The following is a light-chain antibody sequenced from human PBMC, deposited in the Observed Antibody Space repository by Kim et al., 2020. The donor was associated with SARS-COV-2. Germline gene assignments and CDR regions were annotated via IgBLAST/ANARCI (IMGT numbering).Light chain of an antibody. Sequence: KTVTISCTRSSGSIASNYVQWYQQRPGSSPTTVIYEDNQSPSGVPDRFSGSIDSSSNSASLTISGLKTEDEADYYCQSYDSSNSWVFGGGTKVTVL. CDR1: SGSIASNY. J-gene: IGLJ3*02. CDR3: QSYDSSNSWV. CDR2: EDN. V-gene: IGLV6-57*01.